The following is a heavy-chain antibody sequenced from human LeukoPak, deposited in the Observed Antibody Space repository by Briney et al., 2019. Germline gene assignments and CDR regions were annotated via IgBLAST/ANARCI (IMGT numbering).Heavy chain of an antibody. CDR2: ISSSSSYI. J-gene: IGHJ6*03. D-gene: IGHD3-22*01. CDR1: GFTFSSYS. V-gene: IGHV3-21*01. CDR3: ARDSLDTGGYYYSRHYYYYMDV. Sequence: PGGSLRLSCAASGFTFSSYSMNWVRQAPGKGLEWVSSISSSSSYIYYADSVKGRFTISRDNAKNSLYLQMNSLRAEDTAVYYCARDSLDTGGYYYSRHYYYYMDVWGKGTTVTISS.